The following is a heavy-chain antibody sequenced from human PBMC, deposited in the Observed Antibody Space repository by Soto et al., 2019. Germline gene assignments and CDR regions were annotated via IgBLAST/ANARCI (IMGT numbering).Heavy chain of an antibody. CDR3: ATVFEH. Sequence: EVQLVESGGGSVQPGGSLRLSCVASRITFSGYWMHWVRQVPGKGLVWVARVDSDGSGTSYADSVKGRFTISRDNAKNTLYLHMNSLRVEDTAVYYCATVFEHWGQGIPVTVSS. V-gene: IGHV3-74*01. CDR2: VDSDGSGT. CDR1: RITFSGYW. J-gene: IGHJ4*02.